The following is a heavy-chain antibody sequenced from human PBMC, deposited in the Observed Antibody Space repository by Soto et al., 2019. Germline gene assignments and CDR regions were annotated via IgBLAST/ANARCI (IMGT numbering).Heavy chain of an antibody. CDR1: GFNFSSYG. CDR2: ISYDGSNK. D-gene: IGHD6-13*01. CDR3: AKNGAMELVRPYYYYYYGMDV. Sequence: PGGSLRLSCASSGFNFSSYGMHWVRQAPGKGLEWVAVISYDGSNKYYADSVKGRFTISRDNSKNTLYLQMNSLRAEDTAVYYCAKNGAMELVRPYYYYYYGMDVWGQGTTVTVSS. V-gene: IGHV3-30*18. J-gene: IGHJ6*02.